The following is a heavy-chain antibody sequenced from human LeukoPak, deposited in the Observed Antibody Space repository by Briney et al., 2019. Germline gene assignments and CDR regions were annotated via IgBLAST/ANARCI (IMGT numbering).Heavy chain of an antibody. Sequence: GRSLRLSCAASGFTFSSYGMHWVRQAPGKGLEWVAVISYDGSHKYYADSVKGRFSISRDNSKNTLYLQMNSLRADDTAVYYCAKGARGDTVTSIVGLNWFDPWGQGTLVTVSS. D-gene: IGHD4-17*01. J-gene: IGHJ5*02. CDR3: AKGARGDTVTSIVGLNWFDP. V-gene: IGHV3-30*18. CDR2: ISYDGSHK. CDR1: GFTFSSYG.